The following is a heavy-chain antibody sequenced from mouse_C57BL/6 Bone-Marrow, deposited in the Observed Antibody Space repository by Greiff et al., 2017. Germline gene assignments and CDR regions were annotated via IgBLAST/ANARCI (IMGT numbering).Heavy chain of an antibody. CDR3: AKVRSPFAY. J-gene: IGHJ3*01. V-gene: IGHV1-9*01. CDR1: GYTFTGYW. Sequence: QVQLQQSGAELMKPGASVKLSCKATGYTFTGYWIEWVKQRPGHGLEWIGEILPGSGSTNSNEKFKGKATFTADTSSNTAYMQLSSLTTENSAIYDCAKVRSPFAYWGQGTLVTVSA. D-gene: IGHD2-1*01. CDR2: ILPGSGST.